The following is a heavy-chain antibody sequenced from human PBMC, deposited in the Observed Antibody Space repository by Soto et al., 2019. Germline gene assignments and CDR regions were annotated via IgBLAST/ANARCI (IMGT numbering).Heavy chain of an antibody. J-gene: IGHJ4*02. CDR1: GGSISSSSYY. Sequence: QLQLQESGPGLVKPSETLSLTCTVSGGSISSSSYYWGWIRQPPGKGLEWIGSIYYSGSTYYNPSLKSRVTISVDTSKNQFSLKLSSVTAADTAVYYCARAYCTNGVCYKGDVLLWFGASKGFDYWGQGTLVTVSS. CDR3: ARAYCTNGVCYKGDVLLWFGASKGFDY. CDR2: IYYSGST. V-gene: IGHV4-39*01. D-gene: IGHD2-8*01.